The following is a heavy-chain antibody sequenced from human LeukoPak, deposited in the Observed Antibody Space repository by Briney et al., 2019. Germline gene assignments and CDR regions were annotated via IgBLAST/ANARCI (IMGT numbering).Heavy chain of an antibody. CDR1: GYIFTDYA. V-gene: IGHV1-3*01. CDR2: MNAGNGNT. J-gene: IGHJ6*03. CDR3: ARGRGTSGTNRDFYYYYMDV. D-gene: IGHD2-2*01. Sequence: EASVKVSCKASGYIFTDYAIHWLRQAPGQRPEWMGWMNAGNGNTKYSQKFQGRITLIRDTSAATAYMELSSLRHDDLAVFYCARGRGTSGTNRDFYYYYMDVWGKGTTVTVSS.